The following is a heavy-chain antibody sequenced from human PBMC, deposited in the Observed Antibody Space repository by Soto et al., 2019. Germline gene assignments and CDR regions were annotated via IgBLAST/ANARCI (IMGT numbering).Heavy chain of an antibody. CDR2: ISAHNGNT. Sequence: QVHLVQPGAEVKKPGASVKVSCKASGYTVTSYGITWVRQAPGQGLEWLGWISAHNGNTDYAQKLQGRVFVTRDTSTSTAYMELRSLRSDDTAVYYCARGRYGDYWGQGALVTVSS. CDR1: GYTVTSYG. V-gene: IGHV1-18*01. CDR3: ARGRYGDY. D-gene: IGHD1-1*01. J-gene: IGHJ4*02.